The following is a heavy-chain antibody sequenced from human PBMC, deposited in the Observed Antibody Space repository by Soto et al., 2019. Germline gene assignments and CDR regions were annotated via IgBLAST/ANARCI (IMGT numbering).Heavy chain of an antibody. CDR2: ISSSGNST. CDR3: VREVGALGY. D-gene: IGHD1-26*01. J-gene: IGHJ4*02. CDR1: GFTFRSYS. Sequence: LRLSCAASGFTFRSYSMNWVRQAPGKGLEWVSSISSSGNSTYYADSVEGRFTISRDNAKNSLYLQVNSLRAEDTAVYYCVREVGALGYWGQGTLVTVSS. V-gene: IGHV3-21*01.